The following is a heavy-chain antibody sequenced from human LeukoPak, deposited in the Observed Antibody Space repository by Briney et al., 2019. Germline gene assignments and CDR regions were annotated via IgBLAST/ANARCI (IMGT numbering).Heavy chain of an antibody. CDR1: GSTFGSYS. J-gene: IGHJ4*02. Sequence: GGSLRLSCAASGSTFGSYSMNWVRQAPGKGLEWVSSISGSSSYIYYADSVKGRFTISRDNAKNSLYLQMNSLRAEDTAVYYCARIYGSGSYYSGYFDYWGQGTLVTVSS. CDR2: ISGSSSYI. V-gene: IGHV3-21*01. CDR3: ARIYGSGSYYSGYFDY. D-gene: IGHD3-10*01.